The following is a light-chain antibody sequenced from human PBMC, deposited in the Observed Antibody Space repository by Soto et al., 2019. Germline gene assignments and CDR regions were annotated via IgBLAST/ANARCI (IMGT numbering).Light chain of an antibody. Sequence: QSALTQPPSASGTPGQRVTISCSGSSSNIGSNTVNWYQQLPGTAPKLLIYSNNQRPSGVPDRFSGSKSGTSASLAISGLQSEDEADYYCAAWDDSLNGRGVVGTGTRSPS. V-gene: IGLV1-44*01. J-gene: IGLJ1*01. CDR2: SNN. CDR3: AAWDDSLNGRGV. CDR1: SSNIGSNT.